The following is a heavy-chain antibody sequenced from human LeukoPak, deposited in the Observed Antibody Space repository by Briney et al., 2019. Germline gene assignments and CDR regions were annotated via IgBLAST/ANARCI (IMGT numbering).Heavy chain of an antibody. CDR3: ARADTGRGAIVGGTDDH. Sequence: GGSLRLSCAASGFLFNVRWMSWVRQAPGKGLEWVANINQDGGAVYYVDSVKGRFTISRDNAENSLYLQMDSLRVEDTAVYYRARADTGRGAIVGGTDDHLGQGTLVTVSS. CDR1: GFLFNVRW. J-gene: IGHJ5*02. V-gene: IGHV3-7*05. CDR2: INQDGGAV. D-gene: IGHD1-26*01.